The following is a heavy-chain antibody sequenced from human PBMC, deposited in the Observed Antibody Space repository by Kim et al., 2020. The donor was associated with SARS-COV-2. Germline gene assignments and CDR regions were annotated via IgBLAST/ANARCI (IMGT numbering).Heavy chain of an antibody. D-gene: IGHD3-3*01. CDR1: GFTFSSYG. J-gene: IGHJ4*02. CDR3: AKHRIEWLFTNPPDY. CDR2: ISYDGSNK. Sequence: GGSLRLSCAASGFTFSSYGMHWVRQAPGKGLEWVAVISYDGSNKYYADSVKGRFTISRDNSKNTLYLQMNSLRAEDTAVYYCAKHRIEWLFTNPPDYWGQGTLVTVSS. V-gene: IGHV3-30*18.